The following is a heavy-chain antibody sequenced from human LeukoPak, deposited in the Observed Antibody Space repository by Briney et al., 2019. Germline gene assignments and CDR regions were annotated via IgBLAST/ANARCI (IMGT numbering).Heavy chain of an antibody. CDR1: GGSFSGYY. CDR3: ARAGSSWCQDAFDI. Sequence: SETLSLTCAVYGGSFSGYYWSWIRQPPGKGLEWIGEINHSGSTNYNPSLKSRVTISVDTSKNQFSLKLSSVTAADTAVYYCARAGSSWCQDAFDIWGQGTMVTVSS. CDR2: INHSGST. J-gene: IGHJ3*02. D-gene: IGHD6-13*01. V-gene: IGHV4-34*01.